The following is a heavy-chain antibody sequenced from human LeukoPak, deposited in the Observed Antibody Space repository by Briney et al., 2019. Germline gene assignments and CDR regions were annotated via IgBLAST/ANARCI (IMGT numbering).Heavy chain of an antibody. CDR2: IFNGGTT. J-gene: IGHJ4*02. D-gene: IGHD6-13*01. CDR3: ASRPADSTWHGVFDY. Sequence: SETLSLTCAVSGGSIKSHYWSWIRQPPGKGLEWIGYIFNGGTTNYNPSLKSRVTMSVDTSSDQFSLRLSSVTTADTAIYYCASRPADSTWHGVFDYWSQGTLVTVSS. CDR1: GGSIKSHY. V-gene: IGHV4-59*11.